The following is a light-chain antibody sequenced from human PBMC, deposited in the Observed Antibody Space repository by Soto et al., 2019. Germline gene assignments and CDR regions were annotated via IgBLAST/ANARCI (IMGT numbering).Light chain of an antibody. V-gene: IGKV3-20*01. J-gene: IGKJ1*01. Sequence: IVLMQSPATLSLSPGASATLSCRASRSLSSDYLAWYQQKPGQAPRLLFYHASRRATGTPDRFSVSGSGTDFTLTISRLEPGDFAVYYCQQYGDSPRSFGQGTKVDI. CDR2: HAS. CDR3: QQYGDSPRS. CDR1: RSLSSDY.